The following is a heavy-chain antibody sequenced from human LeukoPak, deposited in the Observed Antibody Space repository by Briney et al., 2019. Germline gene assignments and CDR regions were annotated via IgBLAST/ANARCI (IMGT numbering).Heavy chain of an antibody. CDR1: GGSFSGYY. D-gene: IGHD6-13*01. J-gene: IGHJ4*02. Sequence: SETLSLACAVYGGSFSGYYWSWIRQPPGKGLEWIGEINHSGSTNYNPSLKSRVTISVDTSKNQFSLKLSSVTAADTAVYHCARDVPYRRGIAENQYYFDYWGRGTLVTVSS. CDR3: ARDVPYRRGIAENQYYFDY. V-gene: IGHV4-34*01. CDR2: INHSGST.